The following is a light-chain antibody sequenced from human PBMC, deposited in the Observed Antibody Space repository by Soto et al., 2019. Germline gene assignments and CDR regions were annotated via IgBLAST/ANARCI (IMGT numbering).Light chain of an antibody. Sequence: QSALTQPASVSGSPGQSITISCTGTSSDIGGYNYASWYQHRPGRAPKLIIYEFTIRPSGVSNRFSGSKDGNTASLTISGLQAEDEADYYCSSYTSSTTYVFGTGTKVTVL. CDR1: SSDIGGYNY. CDR2: EFT. J-gene: IGLJ1*01. V-gene: IGLV2-14*01. CDR3: SSYTSSTTYV.